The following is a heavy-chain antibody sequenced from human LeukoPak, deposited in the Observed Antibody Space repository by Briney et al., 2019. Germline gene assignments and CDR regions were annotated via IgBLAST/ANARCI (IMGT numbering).Heavy chain of an antibody. Sequence: AGGSLRLSCAASGFTFSSDSMTWVRQAPGKGLEWVANIRQDGSEKNYVDSVKGRFTISRDNTNYSLYLQMNSLRAEDTAVYYCARDARVCSSYRCYYYYHYMDVWGKGTTVTVSS. CDR1: GFTFSSDS. CDR2: IRQDGSEK. CDR3: ARDARVCSSYRCYYYYHYMDV. V-gene: IGHV3-7*01. J-gene: IGHJ6*03. D-gene: IGHD2-2*01.